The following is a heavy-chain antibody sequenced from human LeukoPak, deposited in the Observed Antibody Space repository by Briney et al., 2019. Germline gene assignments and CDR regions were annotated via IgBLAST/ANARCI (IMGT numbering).Heavy chain of an antibody. D-gene: IGHD3-3*01. Sequence: SETLSLTCTVSGGSTSSYYWSWIRQPPGKGLEWIGYIYYSGSTNYNPSLKSRVTISVDTSKNQFSLKLSSVTAADTAVYYCARGLEYYDFWSGYQYYFDYWGQGTLVTVSS. CDR1: GGSTSSYY. J-gene: IGHJ4*02. CDR3: ARGLEYYDFWSGYQYYFDY. V-gene: IGHV4-59*01. CDR2: IYYSGST.